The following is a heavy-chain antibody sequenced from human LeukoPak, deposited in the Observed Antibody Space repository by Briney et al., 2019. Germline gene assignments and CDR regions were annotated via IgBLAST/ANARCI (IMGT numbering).Heavy chain of an antibody. CDR3: ARDGLDCTNGVCYNYYMDV. Sequence: ASVKVSCKASGYTFTSYYMHWVRQAPGQGLEWMGIINPSGGSTSYAQKFQGRVTMTRDMSTSTVYMELSSLRSEDTAVYYCARDGLDCTNGVCYNYYMDVWGKGTTVTVSS. CDR2: INPSGGST. D-gene: IGHD2-8*01. J-gene: IGHJ6*03. V-gene: IGHV1-46*01. CDR1: GYTFTSYY.